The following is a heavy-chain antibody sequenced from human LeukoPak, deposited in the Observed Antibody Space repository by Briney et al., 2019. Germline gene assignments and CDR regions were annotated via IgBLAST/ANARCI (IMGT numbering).Heavy chain of an antibody. V-gene: IGHV4-39*01. CDR3: ARFSSVVGSSYDFWSGYFDY. CDR1: GGSISSSSYY. Sequence: PSETLSLTCTVSGGSISSSSYYWGWIRQPPGKGLEWIGSIYYSGSTYYNPSLKSRVTISVDTSKNQFSLKLSSVTAADTAVYYCARFSSVVGSSYDFWSGYFDYWGQGTLVTVSS. CDR2: IYYSGST. J-gene: IGHJ4*02. D-gene: IGHD3-3*01.